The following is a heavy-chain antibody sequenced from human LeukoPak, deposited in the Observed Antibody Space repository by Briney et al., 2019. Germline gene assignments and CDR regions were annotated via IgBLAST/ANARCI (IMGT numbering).Heavy chain of an antibody. D-gene: IGHD3-3*01. CDR1: GFTFSSYG. J-gene: IGHJ5*02. CDR2: IRYDGSNK. CDR3: AKSGQGVWSGYLGWFDP. Sequence: GGSLRLSCAASGFTFSSYGMHWVRQAPGKGLEWVAFIRYDGSNKYYADSVKGRFTISRDNSKNTLYLQLNSLRAEDTAVYYCAKSGQGVWSGYLGWFDPWGQGTLVTVSS. V-gene: IGHV3-30*02.